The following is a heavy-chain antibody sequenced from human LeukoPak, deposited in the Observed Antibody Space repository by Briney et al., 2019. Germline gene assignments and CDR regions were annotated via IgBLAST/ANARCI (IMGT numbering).Heavy chain of an antibody. CDR1: GGSISSSSYY. J-gene: IGHJ4*02. CDR2: IYYSGST. CDR3: ARDGVYGDYVGY. V-gene: IGHV4-39*07. Sequence: PSETLSLTCTVSGGSISSSSYYWGWIRQPPGKGLEWIGSIYYSGSTYYNPSLKSRVTISVDTSKNQFSLKLSSVTAADTAVYYCARDGVYGDYVGYWGQGTLVTVSS. D-gene: IGHD4-17*01.